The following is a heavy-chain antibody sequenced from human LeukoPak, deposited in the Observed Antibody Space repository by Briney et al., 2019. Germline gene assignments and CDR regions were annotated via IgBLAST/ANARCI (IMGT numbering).Heavy chain of an antibody. CDR2: IYYSGST. V-gene: IGHV4-59*11. CDR1: GGSISSHY. D-gene: IGHD6-13*01. Sequence: SETLSLTCTVSGGSISSHYWSWIRQPPGKGLEWIGYIYYSGSTNYNPSLKSRVTISVDTSKNQFSLKLSSVTAADTAVYYCASTARYSSSWYEVEEYYNMDVWGKGTTVTVSS. J-gene: IGHJ6*03. CDR3: ASTARYSSSWYEVEEYYNMDV.